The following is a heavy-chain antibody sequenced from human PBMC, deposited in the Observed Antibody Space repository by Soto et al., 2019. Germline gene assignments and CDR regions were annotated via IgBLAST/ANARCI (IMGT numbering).Heavy chain of an antibody. D-gene: IGHD2-15*01. J-gene: IGHJ3*02. CDR1: GFTFSSYV. CDR3: ARSHCTGGSCYSGAFNI. V-gene: IGHV3-33*01. CDR2: IWYDGSNK. Sequence: GGSLRLSCAASGFTFSSYVMHWVRQAPGKGLEWVAVIWYDGSNKYYADSVKGRFTISRDNSKNTLYLQMNSLRAADTAVYYCARSHCTGGSCYSGAFNICGQGTMVTVSS.